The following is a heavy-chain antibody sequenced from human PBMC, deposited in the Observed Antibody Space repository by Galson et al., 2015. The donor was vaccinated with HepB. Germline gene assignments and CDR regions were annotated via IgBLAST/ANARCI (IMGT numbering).Heavy chain of an antibody. CDR1: GYSFTSYW. CDR3: ARHGPYCGGDCYSEPDY. J-gene: IGHJ4*02. Sequence: QSGAEVKKPGESLKISCKGSGYSFTSYWIGWVRQMPGKGLEWMGIIYPGDSDTRYSPSFEGQVTISADKSISTAYLQWSSLKASDTAMYYCARHGPYCGGDCYSEPDYWGQGTLVTVSS. D-gene: IGHD2-21*02. CDR2: IYPGDSDT. V-gene: IGHV5-51*01.